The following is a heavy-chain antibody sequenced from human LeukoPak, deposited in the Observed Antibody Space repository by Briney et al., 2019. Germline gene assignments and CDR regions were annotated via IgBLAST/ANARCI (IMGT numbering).Heavy chain of an antibody. D-gene: IGHD1-26*01. CDR2: ISYNGNT. Sequence: SETLSLTCTVSGGSISRYYWSWMRQPPGKGLEWIGYISYNGNTNYNPSLRSRVTISVDTSKNQLSLKLSSVTAADTAVYYCARDLGGIYFDYWGQGTLVTVSS. J-gene: IGHJ4*02. CDR1: GGSISRYY. V-gene: IGHV4-59*01. CDR3: ARDLGGIYFDY.